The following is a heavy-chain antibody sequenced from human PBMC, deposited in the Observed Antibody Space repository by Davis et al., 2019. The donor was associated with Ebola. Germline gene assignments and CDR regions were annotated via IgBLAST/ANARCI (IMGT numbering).Heavy chain of an antibody. D-gene: IGHD3-3*01. Sequence: MPSETLSLTCTVSGGSISSYYWSWIRQPPGKGLEWIGYIYYSGSTNYNPSLKSRVTISVDTSKNQFSLKLSSVTAADTAVYYCARHYSGLEWDYWGQGTLVTVSS. V-gene: IGHV4-59*01. CDR3: ARHYSGLEWDY. J-gene: IGHJ4*02. CDR1: GGSISSYY. CDR2: IYYSGST.